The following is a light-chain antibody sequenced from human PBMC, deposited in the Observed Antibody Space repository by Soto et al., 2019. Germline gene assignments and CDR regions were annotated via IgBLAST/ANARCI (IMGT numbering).Light chain of an antibody. V-gene: IGKV3-20*01. Sequence: EIVLTQSPGTLSLSPGERATLSCRASQSVSSSFLAWYQQRPGQAPRLLIYGASTGATGIPDRFSGSGSGTDFTLSISRLEPEDFAVYHCQHYGSSPPMYTFGQGTKLEIK. CDR1: QSVSSSF. CDR3: QHYGSSPPMYT. J-gene: IGKJ2*01. CDR2: GAS.